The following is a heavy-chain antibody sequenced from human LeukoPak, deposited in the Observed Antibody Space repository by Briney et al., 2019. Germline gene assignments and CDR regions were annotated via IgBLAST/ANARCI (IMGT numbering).Heavy chain of an antibody. CDR3: ARDLAAAGIVAY. D-gene: IGHD6-13*01. CDR1: GFTFSNYA. CDR2: VSYDGSNK. Sequence: GSLRLSCAASGFTFSNYAMHWVRQAPGKGLKWVAFVSYDGSNKYYADSVKGRFTISRDNPKNTQYLQMNSLRPEDTAVYYCARDLAAAGIVAYWGQGTLVTVSS. V-gene: IGHV3-30-3*01. J-gene: IGHJ4*02.